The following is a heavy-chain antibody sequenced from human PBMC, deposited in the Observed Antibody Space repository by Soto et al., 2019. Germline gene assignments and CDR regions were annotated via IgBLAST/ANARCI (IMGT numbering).Heavy chain of an antibody. CDR1: EFTFSSYE. J-gene: IGHJ4*02. D-gene: IGHD6-13*01. CDR2: ISSSGTTI. Sequence: GGSLRVSCVASEFTFSSYEMNWVRQAPGKGLEWVSYISSSGTTIYYTDSVRGRFTISRENAKKSLYLQMNSPRAEDTAVYYCVRFGGAAAGPGDYWGQGTLVTVSS. V-gene: IGHV3-48*03. CDR3: VRFGGAAAGPGDY.